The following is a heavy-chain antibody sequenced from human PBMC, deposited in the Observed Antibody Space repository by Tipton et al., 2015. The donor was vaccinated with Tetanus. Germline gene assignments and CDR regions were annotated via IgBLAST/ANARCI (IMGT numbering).Heavy chain of an antibody. J-gene: IGHJ4*02. Sequence: TLSLTCTVSGGSISSGGYYWSWIRQHPGKGLEWIGYIYYSGSTYYNPSLKSRVTISVDTSKNQFSLKPSSVTAADTAVYYCARGPDILTQTVSFDYWGQGTLVTISS. CDR2: IYYSGST. CDR3: ARGPDILTQTVSFDY. V-gene: IGHV4-31*03. CDR1: GGSISSGGYY. D-gene: IGHD3-9*01.